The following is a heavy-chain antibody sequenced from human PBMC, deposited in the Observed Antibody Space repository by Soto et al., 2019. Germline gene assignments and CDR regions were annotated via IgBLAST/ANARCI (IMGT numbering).Heavy chain of an antibody. Sequence: EVKLVESGGGLVQPGGSLRLSCAASGFIFSDHDIDWVRQAPGKGLQWVGRSRNKGNSYTTDYAASVRGRFAISRDDSRNSVFLQMHSLKTEDTALYYCTRVVAGNTYDHYFDSWGQGTLVTVSS. V-gene: IGHV3-72*01. CDR2: SRNKGNSYTT. CDR3: TRVVAGNTYDHYFDS. D-gene: IGHD5-18*01. CDR1: GFIFSDHD. J-gene: IGHJ4*02.